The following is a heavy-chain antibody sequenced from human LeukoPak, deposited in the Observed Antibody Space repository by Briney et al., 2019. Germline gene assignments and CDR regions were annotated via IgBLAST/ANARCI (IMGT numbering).Heavy chain of an antibody. Sequence: SETLSLTCTVSGGSISSSSYYWGWIRQPPGKGLKWIGSIYYSGSTYYNPSLKSRVTISVDTSKNQFSLKLSSVTAADTAVYYCASPFSGSYSSDAFDIWGQGTMVTVSS. D-gene: IGHD3-10*01. CDR2: IYYSGST. V-gene: IGHV4-39*01. J-gene: IGHJ3*02. CDR3: ASPFSGSYSSDAFDI. CDR1: GGSISSSSYY.